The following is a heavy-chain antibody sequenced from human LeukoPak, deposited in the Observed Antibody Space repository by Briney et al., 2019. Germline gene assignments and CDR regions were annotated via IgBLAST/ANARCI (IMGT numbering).Heavy chain of an antibody. CDR2: INPNSGGT. V-gene: IGHV1-2*02. CDR1: GYTFTGYY. J-gene: IGHJ3*02. CDR3: AREVGATTWGAFDI. Sequence: ASVRVSCKASGYTFTGYYMDWVRQAPGQGLEWMGWINPNSGGTNYAQKFQGRVTMTRDTSISTAYMELSRLRSDDTAVYYCAREVGATTWGAFDIWGQGTMVTVSS. D-gene: IGHD1-26*01.